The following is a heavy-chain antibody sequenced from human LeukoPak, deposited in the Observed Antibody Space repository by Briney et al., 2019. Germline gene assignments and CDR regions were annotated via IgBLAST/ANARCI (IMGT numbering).Heavy chain of an antibody. CDR2: ISSRGNNI. D-gene: IGHD2-2*01. CDR3: ARVAGYCDSTSNCYSDY. CDR1: GFTFNIYT. Sequence: GGSLRLPCAASGFTFNIYTINWVRQAPGKGLEWVSSISSRGNNIYYADSLRGRFTVSRDNARNSLFLQMNSLRVEDTAVYYCARVAGYCDSTSNCYSDYWGQGTLVTVSS. J-gene: IGHJ4*02. V-gene: IGHV3-21*01.